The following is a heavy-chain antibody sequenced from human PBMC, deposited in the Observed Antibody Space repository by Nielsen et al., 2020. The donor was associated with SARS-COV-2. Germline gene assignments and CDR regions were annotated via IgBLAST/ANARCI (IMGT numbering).Heavy chain of an antibody. CDR1: GFTFSSYA. CDR2: ISGSGGTT. Sequence: GGSLRLSCAASGFTFSSYAMTWVRQAPGKGLEWVSTISGSGGTTYFADSVKGRCTISRDNSKNTLYLQMHSLRAEDTAKYFCAKFFYGLGSYDDAFDMWGQGTMVTVSS. CDR3: AKFFYGLGSYDDAFDM. V-gene: IGHV3-23*01. D-gene: IGHD3-10*01. J-gene: IGHJ3*02.